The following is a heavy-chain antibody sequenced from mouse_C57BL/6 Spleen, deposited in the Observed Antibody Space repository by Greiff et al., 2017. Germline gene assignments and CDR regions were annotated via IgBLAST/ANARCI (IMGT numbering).Heavy chain of an antibody. J-gene: IGHJ4*01. CDR1: GYTFTDYN. V-gene: IGHV1-18*01. CDR2: INPNNGGT. CDR3: ARDYSNYGGGAMDY. Sequence: VHVKQSGPELVKPGASVKIPCKASGYTFTDYNMDWVKQSHGKSLEWIGDINPNNGGTIYNQKFKGKATLTVDKSSSTAYMELRSLTSEDTAVYYCARDYSNYGGGAMDYWGQGTSVTVSS. D-gene: IGHD2-5*01.